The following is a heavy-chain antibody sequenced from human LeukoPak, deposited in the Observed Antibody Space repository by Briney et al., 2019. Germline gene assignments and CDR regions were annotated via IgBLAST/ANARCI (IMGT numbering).Heavy chain of an antibody. D-gene: IGHD6-13*01. CDR2: ITGSGGNT. Sequence: GGSLRLSCAASGFIFSSYSMSWVRQAPGKGLEWVSVITGSGGNTYYADSVKGRFTISKDNSKNTVYLQMSSLRVDDSAVYYCAKAASSSWPSYYYGMDVWGQGTTVTVSS. CDR3: AKAASSSWPSYYYGMDV. V-gene: IGHV3-23*01. J-gene: IGHJ6*02. CDR1: GFIFSSYS.